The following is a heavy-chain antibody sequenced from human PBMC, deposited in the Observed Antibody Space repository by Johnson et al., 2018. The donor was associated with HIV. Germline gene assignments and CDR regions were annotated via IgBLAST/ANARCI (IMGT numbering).Heavy chain of an antibody. J-gene: IGHJ3*01. Sequence: MQLVESGGGLVQPGGSLSLSCAGSGFPFSRFVMTWVRQAPGKGLEWVSAITIDGDDTNYADSVKGRCIISRDNSKNTLSLQMNNLRVEDTGIYHCARVGDSFGFDVWGQGTMVTFSS. D-gene: IGHD3-16*01. CDR3: ARVGDSFGFDV. V-gene: IGHV3-23*04. CDR2: ITIDGDDT. CDR1: GFPFSRFV.